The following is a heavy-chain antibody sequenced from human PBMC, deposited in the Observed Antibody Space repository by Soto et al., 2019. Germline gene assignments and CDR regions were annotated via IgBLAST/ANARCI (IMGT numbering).Heavy chain of an antibody. Sequence: SETLSLTCAVSGYSISSGYYWGWIRQPPGKGLEWIGSIYHSGSTYYNPSLKSRVTISVDTSKNQFSLKLSSVTAADTAVYYCARAPYSYGQYFDYWGQGTLVTVSS. V-gene: IGHV4-38-2*01. D-gene: IGHD5-18*01. CDR1: GYSISSGYY. CDR3: ARAPYSYGQYFDY. J-gene: IGHJ4*02. CDR2: IYHSGST.